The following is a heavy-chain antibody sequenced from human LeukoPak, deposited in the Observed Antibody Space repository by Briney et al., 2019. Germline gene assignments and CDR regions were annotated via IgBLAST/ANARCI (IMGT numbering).Heavy chain of an antibody. CDR1: GFXFSGSA. V-gene: IGHV3-73*01. J-gene: IGHJ4*02. CDR2: IRSKANSYAT. CDR3: TRLVGDTGVYYYVQ. Sequence: GGSLRLSCAASGFXFSGSALHWVRQASGKGLEWVGRIRSKANSYATAYAASVNGRFTISRDDSKNTAYLQMNSLKTEDTAVYYCTRLVGDTGVYYYVQWGQGTLVTVSS. D-gene: IGHD3-22*01.